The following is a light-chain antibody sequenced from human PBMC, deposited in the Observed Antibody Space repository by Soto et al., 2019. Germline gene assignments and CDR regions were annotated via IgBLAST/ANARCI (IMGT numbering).Light chain of an antibody. J-gene: IGKJ1*01. CDR3: QQSYSTPPWT. V-gene: IGKV1-5*03. Sequence: DIQMTQSPSTLSASEGDRDTITCRASQSISSWLAWYQQKPGKAPKLLIYKASSLESGVPSRFSGSGSGTDFTLTISSLQPEDFATYFCQQSYSTPPWTFGQGTKVDIK. CDR2: KAS. CDR1: QSISSW.